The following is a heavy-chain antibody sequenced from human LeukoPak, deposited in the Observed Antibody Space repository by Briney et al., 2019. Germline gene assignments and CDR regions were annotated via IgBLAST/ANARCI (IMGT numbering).Heavy chain of an antibody. D-gene: IGHD3-10*01. J-gene: IGHJ4*02. CDR3: ARGGTRFGGFYFDY. CDR1: ADSLSGGGHY. V-gene: IGHV4-31*03. CDR2: IHHSGSS. Sequence: PSQTLSLTCTVSADSLSGGGHYWAWIRQLPGKGLESIGFIHHSGSSRHNPSLKDRVAISVDASRKQFALRLSSVTAADTAIYYCARGGTRFGGFYFDYWGQGIQVIVSS.